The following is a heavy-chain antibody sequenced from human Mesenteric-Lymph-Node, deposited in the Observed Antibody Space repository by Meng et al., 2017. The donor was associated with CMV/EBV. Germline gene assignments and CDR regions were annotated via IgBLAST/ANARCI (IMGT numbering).Heavy chain of an antibody. CDR1: GGSISSSSYY. CDR3: ARDPSYWYFDL. Sequence: GSLRLSCTVSGGSISSSSYYWGWIRQPPGKGLEWIGSIYYSGSTYYNPSLKSRVTISVDTSKNQFSLRLSSVTAADRAVYYCARDPSYWYFDLWGRGTLVTVSS. J-gene: IGHJ2*01. CDR2: IYYSGST. V-gene: IGHV4-39*07.